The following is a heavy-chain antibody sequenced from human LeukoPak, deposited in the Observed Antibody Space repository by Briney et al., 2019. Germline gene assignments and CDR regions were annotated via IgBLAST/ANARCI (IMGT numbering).Heavy chain of an antibody. CDR2: IIPIFGTA. J-gene: IGHJ4*02. Sequence: ASVKVSCKASGYTFTSYAISWVRQAPGQGLVWMGGIIPIFGTANYAQKFQGRVTITADESTSTAYMELSSLRSEDTAVYYCARSSSGSYYFDYWGQGTLVTVSS. CDR1: GYTFTSYA. V-gene: IGHV1-69*13. CDR3: ARSSSGSYYFDY. D-gene: IGHD3-22*01.